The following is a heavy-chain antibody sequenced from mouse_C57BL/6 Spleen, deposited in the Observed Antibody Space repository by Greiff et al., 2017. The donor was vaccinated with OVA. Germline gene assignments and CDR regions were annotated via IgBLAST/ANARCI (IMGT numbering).Heavy chain of an antibody. CDR2: INPNNGGT. Sequence: EVQLQQSGPELVKPGASVKISCKASGYTFTDYYMNWVKQSHGKSLEWIGDINPNNGGTSYNQKFKGKATLTVDKSSSPAYMELRSLTSDDSAVYYCARSADAMDYWGQGTSVTVSS. CDR1: GYTFTDYY. CDR3: ARSADAMDY. J-gene: IGHJ4*01. V-gene: IGHV1-26*01.